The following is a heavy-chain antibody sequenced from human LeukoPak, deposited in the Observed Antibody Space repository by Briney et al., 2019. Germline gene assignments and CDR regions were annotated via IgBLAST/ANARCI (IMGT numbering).Heavy chain of an antibody. CDR3: ARALYGGKRAVWYGMDV. V-gene: IGHV3-33*01. CDR1: GFTFSSYG. D-gene: IGHD4-23*01. Sequence: GGSLRLSCAASGFTFSSYGMHWVRQAPGKGLEWVAVIWYDGSNKYYADSVKGRFTISRDNSKNTLYLQMNSLRAEDTAVYYCARALYGGKRAVWYGMDVWGQGTTVTVSS. CDR2: IWYDGSNK. J-gene: IGHJ6*02.